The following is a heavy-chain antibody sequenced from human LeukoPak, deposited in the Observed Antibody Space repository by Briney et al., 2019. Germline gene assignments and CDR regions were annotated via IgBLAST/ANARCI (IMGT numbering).Heavy chain of an antibody. J-gene: IGHJ6*03. CDR2: MNPNSGNT. V-gene: IGHV1-8*01. CDR3: ARAPRSNPYSSSWYAYYYYYMDV. D-gene: IGHD6-13*01. CDR1: GYTFTSYD. Sequence: ASVKVSCKASGYTFTSYDINWVRQATGQGLEWMGWMNPNSGNTGYAQKFQGRVTMTRNTSISTAYMELSGLRSEDTAVYYCARAPRSNPYSSSWYAYYYYYMDVWGKGTTVTVSS.